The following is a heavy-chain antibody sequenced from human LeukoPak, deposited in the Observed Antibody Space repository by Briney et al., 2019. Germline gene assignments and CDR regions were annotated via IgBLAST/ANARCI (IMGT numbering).Heavy chain of an antibody. V-gene: IGHV3-30*03. CDR1: GFTFSSYG. Sequence: PGRSLRLSCAASGFTFSSYGMHWVRQAPGKGLEWVAVISFDGGNKDYADSVKGRFTISRDNLKNTLDLQMNGLRAEDTAVYYCARVRVRAVIITYYYYAMDVWGRGTMVTVS. J-gene: IGHJ6*02. D-gene: IGHD3-10*01. CDR3: ARVRVRAVIITYYYYAMDV. CDR2: ISFDGGNK.